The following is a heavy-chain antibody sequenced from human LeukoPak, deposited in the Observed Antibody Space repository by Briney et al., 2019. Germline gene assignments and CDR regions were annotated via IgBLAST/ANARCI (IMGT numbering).Heavy chain of an antibody. V-gene: IGHV1-2*02. D-gene: IGHD3-3*01. CDR3: ARDLSRGDFWSGYYLDY. CDR1: GYTFTGYY. J-gene: IGHJ4*02. CDR2: INPNSGGT. Sequence: ASVKVSCKASGYTFTGYYMHWVRQAPGQGLEWMGWINPNSGGTNYAQKFQGRVTMTRDTSISTAYMELSRLRSDDTAVYYCARDLSRGDFWSGYYLDYWGQGTLVTVSS.